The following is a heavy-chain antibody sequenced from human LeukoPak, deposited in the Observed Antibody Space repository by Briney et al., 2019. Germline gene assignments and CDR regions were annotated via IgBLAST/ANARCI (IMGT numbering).Heavy chain of an antibody. Sequence: GGSLRLSCAASGFTFSNAWMSWVRQAPGKGLEWVANIKQDGSEKYYADSVKGRFTIFRDDAKNSLYVQVNSLRAEDTAVYYCARGGSRLLTSYIFDYWGQGTLVTVSS. CDR2: IKQDGSEK. J-gene: IGHJ4*02. D-gene: IGHD3-16*01. CDR1: GFTFSNAW. V-gene: IGHV3-7*01. CDR3: ARGGSRLLTSYIFDY.